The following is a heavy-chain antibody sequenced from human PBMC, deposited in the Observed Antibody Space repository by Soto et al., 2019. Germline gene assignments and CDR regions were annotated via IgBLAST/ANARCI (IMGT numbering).Heavy chain of an antibody. Sequence: PGGSLRLSCAASGFTFSSYSMNWVRQAPGKGLEWVSYISSSSTIYYADSVKGRFTISRDNAKNSLYLQMNSLRDEDTAVYYCARDQYDSSGYYCLAYGMDVWGQGTTVTVSS. CDR2: ISSSSTI. J-gene: IGHJ6*02. CDR1: GFTFSSYS. V-gene: IGHV3-48*02. D-gene: IGHD3-22*01. CDR3: ARDQYDSSGYYCLAYGMDV.